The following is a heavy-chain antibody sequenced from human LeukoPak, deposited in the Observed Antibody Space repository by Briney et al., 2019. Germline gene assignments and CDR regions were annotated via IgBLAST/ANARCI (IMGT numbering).Heavy chain of an antibody. V-gene: IGHV3-30*04. J-gene: IGHJ4*02. Sequence: GGSLRLSCTASGFTFSSYAMHWVRQAPGKGLEWVAVISYDGSNKYYADSVKGRFTISRANSKNTLYLQMNSLRAEDTAVYYCARDPLGTRPGFDYWGQGTLVTVSS. CDR3: ARDPLGTRPGFDY. CDR1: GFTFSSYA. CDR2: ISYDGSNK. D-gene: IGHD1-1*01.